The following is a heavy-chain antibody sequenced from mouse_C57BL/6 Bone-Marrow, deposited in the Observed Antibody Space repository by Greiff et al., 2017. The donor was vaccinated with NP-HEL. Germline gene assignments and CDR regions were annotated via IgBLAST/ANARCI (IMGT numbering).Heavy chain of an antibody. Sequence: EVKLQESGGGLVQPGGSMKLSCAASGFTFSDAWMDWVRQSPEKGLEWVAEIRNKANNHATYYAESVKGRFTISRDDSKSSVYLQMNSLRAEDTGIYYCTRGADSSGYEAMDYWGQGTSVTVSS. CDR1: GFTFSDAW. D-gene: IGHD3-2*02. V-gene: IGHV6-6*01. CDR3: TRGADSSGYEAMDY. CDR2: IRNKANNHAT. J-gene: IGHJ4*01.